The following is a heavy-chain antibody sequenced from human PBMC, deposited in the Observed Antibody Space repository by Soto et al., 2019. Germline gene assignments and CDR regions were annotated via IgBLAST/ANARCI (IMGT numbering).Heavy chain of an antibody. CDR1: GFSLSTSGVG. J-gene: IGHJ4*01. CDR2: IYWDDDT. CDR3: AHRPGFSSSFDY. V-gene: IGHV2-5*02. Sequence: QITLKESGPPLVRPTQTLTLTCTFSGFSLSTSGVGVGWIRQPPGKALEWLALIYWDDDTRFSPSLESRLTISKDTSANQVVLTMTHMDPEDTATYYCAHRPGFSSSFDYWGPGTLVTVSS. D-gene: IGHD6-25*01.